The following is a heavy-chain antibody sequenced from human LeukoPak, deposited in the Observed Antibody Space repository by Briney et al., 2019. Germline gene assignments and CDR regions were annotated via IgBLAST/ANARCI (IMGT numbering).Heavy chain of an antibody. D-gene: IGHD2-21*01. CDR2: ISGGGRST. CDR3: AQLDVLRSDCFES. Sequence: GGSLRLSCVASGITYEDYAFSWVRQAPGKGLEWVSVISGGGRSTSYADSLKGRFTISRDNSKNTLYLQMNSLRAEDTAVYYCAQLDVLRSDCFESWGQGTLVTVSS. J-gene: IGHJ4*02. V-gene: IGHV3-23*01. CDR1: GITYEDYA.